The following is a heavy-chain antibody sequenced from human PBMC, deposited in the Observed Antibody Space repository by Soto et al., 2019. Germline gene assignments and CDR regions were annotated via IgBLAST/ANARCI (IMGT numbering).Heavy chain of an antibody. CDR3: ARVHYDFWSGYRDPDAFDI. CDR2: IYYSGST. D-gene: IGHD3-3*01. Sequence: SETLSLTCTVSGGSISSGDYYWSWIRQPPGKGLEWIGYIYYSGSTYYNPSLKSRVTISVDTSKNQFSLKLSSVTAADTAVYYCARVHYDFWSGYRDPDAFDIWGQGTMVTVSS. V-gene: IGHV4-30-4*01. J-gene: IGHJ3*02. CDR1: GGSISSGDYY.